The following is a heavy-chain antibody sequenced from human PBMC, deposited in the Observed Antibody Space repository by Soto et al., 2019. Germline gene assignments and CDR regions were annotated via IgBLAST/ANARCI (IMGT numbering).Heavy chain of an antibody. CDR3: TRDGDHYRSGTYGYFDY. D-gene: IGHD3-10*01. J-gene: IGHJ4*02. CDR1: GFTFGDYA. CDR2: IRSKTYGGTT. Sequence: EVHLVESGGGLVQPGRSLRLSCTASGFTFGDYAMSWVRQAPGKGLEWIGFIRSKTYGGTTEYATSVKGRFTISRDDSNNIAYLQMNSLKTDDTAVYYCTRDGDHYRSGTYGYFDYWGQGTLVTVSA. V-gene: IGHV3-49*04.